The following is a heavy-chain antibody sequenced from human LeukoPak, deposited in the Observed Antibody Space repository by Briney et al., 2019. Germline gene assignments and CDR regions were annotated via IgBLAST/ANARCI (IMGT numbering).Heavy chain of an antibody. D-gene: IGHD3-10*01. V-gene: IGHV3-74*01. CDR2: INSDGSST. J-gene: IGHJ4*02. CDR3: AKDTIAMVRGVSFFDY. CDR1: GFTFSSYW. Sequence: GGSLRLSCAASGFTFSSYWMHWVRQAPGKGLVWVSRINSDGSSTSYADSVKGRFTISRDNAKNTLYLQMNSLRAEDTAVYYCAKDTIAMVRGVSFFDYWGQGTLVTVSS.